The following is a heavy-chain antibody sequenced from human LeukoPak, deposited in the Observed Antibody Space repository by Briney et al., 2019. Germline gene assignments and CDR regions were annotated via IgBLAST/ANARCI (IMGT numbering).Heavy chain of an antibody. CDR2: INAGNGNT. J-gene: IGHJ3*02. CDR3: ARDLNSMSRTESAFDI. V-gene: IGHV1-3*03. D-gene: IGHD2/OR15-2a*01. CDR1: GYTFTSYA. Sequence: RASVKVSCKASGYTFTSYAMHWVRQAPGQRLEWMGWINAGNGNTKYSQEFQGRVTITRDTSASTAYMELSSLRSEDMAVYYCARDLNSMSRTESAFDIWGQGTMVTVSS.